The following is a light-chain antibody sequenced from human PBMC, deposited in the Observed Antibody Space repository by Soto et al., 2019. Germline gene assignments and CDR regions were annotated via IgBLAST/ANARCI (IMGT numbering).Light chain of an antibody. CDR3: QHPYSDVS. V-gene: IGKV1-39*01. CDR1: RTINTY. CDR2: GAS. J-gene: IGKJ4*01. Sequence: RMTQSPSSLSASVGDTIPITCRASRTINTYLNWFQQKPGEPPRLLIYGASTLHDGVPSRFSGSGSGADFTLTISGLQPEDVASYHCQHPYSDVSVGGGTKVDIK.